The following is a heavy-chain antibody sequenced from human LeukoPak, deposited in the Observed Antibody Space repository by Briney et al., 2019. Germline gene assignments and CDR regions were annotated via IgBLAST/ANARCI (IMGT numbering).Heavy chain of an antibody. J-gene: IGHJ6*03. Sequence: PGGSLRLSCAASGFTFSSYSMNWVRQAPGKGLEWVSYISSSSSTIYYADSVKGRFTISRDNAKNSLYLQMNSLRAEDTAVYYCARDRGPGRYYMDVWGKGTTVTVSS. D-gene: IGHD3-10*01. CDR2: ISSSSSTI. CDR3: ARDRGPGRYYMDV. CDR1: GFTFSSYS. V-gene: IGHV3-48*01.